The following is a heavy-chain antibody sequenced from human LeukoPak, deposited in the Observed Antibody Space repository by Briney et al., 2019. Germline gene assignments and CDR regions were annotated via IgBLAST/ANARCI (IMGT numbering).Heavy chain of an antibody. J-gene: IGHJ6*02. V-gene: IGHV3-66*01. CDR2: IYSGGRT. D-gene: IGHD2-15*01. Sequence: GGSLRLSCAASGFTVSSNYMSWVRQAPGKGLEWVSVIYSGGRTYYADSVKGRFTISRDNSKNTLYLQMNSLRAEDTAVYYCARDVWSPGVVATYYYGMDVWGQGTTVTVSS. CDR1: GFTVSSNY. CDR3: ARDVWSPGVVATYYYGMDV.